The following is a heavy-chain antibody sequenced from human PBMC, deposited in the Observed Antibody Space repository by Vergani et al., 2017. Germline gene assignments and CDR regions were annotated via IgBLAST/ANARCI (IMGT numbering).Heavy chain of an antibody. V-gene: IGHV4-59*01. Sequence: QVQLQESGPGLVKPSETLSLTCTVSGGSISSYYWSWIRQPPGKGLEWIGYIYYSGSTNYNPSLKSRVTISVDTAKNQFSLKLSSVTAADTAVYYCARDRYYGSGSYYSYYYGMDVWGQGP. CDR3: ARDRYYGSGSYYSYYYGMDV. CDR1: GGSISSYY. J-gene: IGHJ6*02. D-gene: IGHD3-10*01. CDR2: IYYSGST.